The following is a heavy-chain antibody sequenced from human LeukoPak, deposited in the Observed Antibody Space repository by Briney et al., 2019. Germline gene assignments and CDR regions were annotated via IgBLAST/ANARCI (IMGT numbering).Heavy chain of an antibody. Sequence: ASVKVSCKASGYTFTSYYILWVRQAPGQGLEWMGIINPGGGSTTYAQKFQGRVTLTRDTSTSTVYMELSSLRSEDTAVYYCARASRGYSSGWNWSDPWGQGTLVTVSS. J-gene: IGHJ5*02. CDR1: GYTFTSYY. CDR2: INPGGGST. D-gene: IGHD6-19*01. CDR3: ARASRGYSSGWNWSDP. V-gene: IGHV1-46*01.